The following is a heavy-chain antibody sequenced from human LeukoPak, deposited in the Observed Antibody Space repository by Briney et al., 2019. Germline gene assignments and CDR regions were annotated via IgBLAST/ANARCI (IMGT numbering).Heavy chain of an antibody. CDR3: ATSRRDSGYGL. J-gene: IGHJ5*02. Sequence: SETLSLTCTVSGDSISSSRDYWGWIRQPPGKGLDWIGSIYYSGKTFYSSSLKSRVTISVDTSKNQFSLSLRSVTPADTAVYYCATSRRDSGYGLWGQGTLVTVSS. V-gene: IGHV4-39*01. D-gene: IGHD3-10*01. CDR1: GDSISSSRDY. CDR2: IYYSGKT.